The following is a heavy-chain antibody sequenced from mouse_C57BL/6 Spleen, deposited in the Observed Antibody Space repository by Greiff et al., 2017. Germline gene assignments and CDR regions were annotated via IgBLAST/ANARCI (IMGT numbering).Heavy chain of an antibody. J-gene: IGHJ4*01. CDR2: INPSSGYT. D-gene: IGHD2-3*01. CDR1: GYTFTSYT. V-gene: IGHV1-4*01. Sequence: VQLQQSGAELARPGASVKMSCKASGYTFTSYTMHWVKQRPGQGLEWIGYINPSSGYTTYNQKFKDKATLTADKSSSTAYMQLSSLTSEDAAVYYCARENMSCSMDYWGQGTSVTVSS. CDR3: ARENMSCSMDY.